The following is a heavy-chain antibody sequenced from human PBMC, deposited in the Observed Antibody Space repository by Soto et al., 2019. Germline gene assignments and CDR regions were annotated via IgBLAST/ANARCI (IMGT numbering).Heavy chain of an antibody. V-gene: IGHV4-34*01. CDR1: GGSFSGYF. J-gene: IGHJ4*02. Sequence: QVQLQQRGAGLLKPSETLSLTCAVYGGSFSGYFWSWIRQPPGKGLEWIGEIKHSGSTNYNPSLKSRVTISVDTSKNQFSLKLSSVTAADTAVYYCARGWGRIFDYWGQGTLVTVSS. CDR3: ARGWGRIFDY. CDR2: IKHSGST. D-gene: IGHD7-27*01.